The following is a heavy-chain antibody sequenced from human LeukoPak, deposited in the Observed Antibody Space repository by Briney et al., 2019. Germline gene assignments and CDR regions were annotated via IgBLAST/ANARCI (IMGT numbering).Heavy chain of an antibody. D-gene: IGHD1-1*01. Sequence: GGSLRLSCTAAGFTFGDYTMTWFSQAPGKGLEWVGFIRSKAYGGTTEDAASVKGRFTISRDDSKSIAYLQMNSLKTEDTAVYYCSRGGANSPFDYWGQGTLVTVSS. CDR2: IRSKAYGGTT. CDR1: GFTFGDYT. V-gene: IGHV3-49*03. J-gene: IGHJ4*02. CDR3: SRGGANSPFDY.